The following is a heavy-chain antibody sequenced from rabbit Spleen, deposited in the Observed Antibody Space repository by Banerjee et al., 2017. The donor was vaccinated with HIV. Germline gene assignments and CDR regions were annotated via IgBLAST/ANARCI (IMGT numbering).Heavy chain of an antibody. J-gene: IGHJ4*01. Sequence: QSLEESGGDLVKPGASLTLTCTASGFSCYYKCVMCWVRQAPGKGLQWIGCMNTISGNAVYATWTKGRFPISRTSSTTVTLQMTSLTAADTATYICARDLVTVIGWNFNLWGPGTLVTVS. CDR2: MNTISGNA. CDR3: ARDLVTVIGWNFNL. V-gene: IGHV1S40*01. CDR1: GFSCYYKCV. D-gene: IGHD5-1*01.